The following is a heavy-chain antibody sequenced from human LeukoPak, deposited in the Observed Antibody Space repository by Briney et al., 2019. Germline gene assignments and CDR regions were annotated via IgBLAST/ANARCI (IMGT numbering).Heavy chain of an antibody. D-gene: IGHD1-26*01. CDR2: ISSSSSYI. CDR1: GFTFSSYS. J-gene: IGHJ6*02. CDR3: ARDFDSGSYYSSYYGMDV. Sequence: PGGSLRLSCAASGFTFSSYSMNWVRQAPGKGLEWVSSISSSSSYIYYADSVKGRFTISRDNAKNSLYLQMNSLRAEDTAVYYCARDFDSGSYYSSYYGMDVWGQGTTVTVSS. V-gene: IGHV3-21*01.